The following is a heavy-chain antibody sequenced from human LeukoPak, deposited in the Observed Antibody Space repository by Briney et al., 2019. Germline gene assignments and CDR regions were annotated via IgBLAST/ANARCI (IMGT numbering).Heavy chain of an antibody. D-gene: IGHD5-18*01. CDR2: IYTSGST. J-gene: IGHJ6*02. CDR1: GGSISSYY. CDR3: ARGIQLWTPNYYYYYGMDV. V-gene: IGHV4-4*07. Sequence: SETLSLTCTVSGGSISSYYWSWIRQPAGKGLEWIGRIYTSGSTNYTPSLKSRVTMSVDTSKNQFSLKLSSVTAADTAVYYCARGIQLWTPNYYYYYGMDVWGQGTTVTVSS.